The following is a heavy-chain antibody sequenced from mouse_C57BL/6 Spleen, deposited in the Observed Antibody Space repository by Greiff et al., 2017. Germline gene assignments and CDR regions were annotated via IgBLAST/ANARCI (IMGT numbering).Heavy chain of an antibody. D-gene: IGHD1-1*01. Sequence: EVQLQQSGPVLVKPGASVKMSCKASGYTFTDYYMNWVKQSHGKSLEWIGVINPYNGGTSYNQKFKGKATLTVDKSSSTAYMELNSLTSEDSAVYYCARSGGSPYWYFDVWGTGTTVTVSS. CDR1: GYTFTDYY. V-gene: IGHV1-19*01. J-gene: IGHJ1*03. CDR3: ARSGGSPYWYFDV. CDR2: INPYNGGT.